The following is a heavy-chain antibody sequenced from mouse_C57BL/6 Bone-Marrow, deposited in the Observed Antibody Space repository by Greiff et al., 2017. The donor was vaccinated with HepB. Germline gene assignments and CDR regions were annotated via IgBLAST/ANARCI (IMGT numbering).Heavy chain of an antibody. CDR3: ARQRITTVYFDY. J-gene: IGHJ2*01. D-gene: IGHD1-1*01. Sequence: VQLKESGGDLVKPGGSLKLSCAASGFTFSSYGMSWVRQTPDKRLEWVATISSGGSYTYYPDSVKGRFTISRDNAKNTLYLQMSSLKSEDTAMYYCARQRITTVYFDYWGQGTTLTVSS. V-gene: IGHV5-6*01. CDR1: GFTFSSYG. CDR2: ISSGGSYT.